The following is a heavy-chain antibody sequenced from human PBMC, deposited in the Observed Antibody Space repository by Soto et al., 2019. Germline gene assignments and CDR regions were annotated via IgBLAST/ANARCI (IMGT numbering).Heavy chain of an antibody. Sequence: QVLLVQSGAEVKKPGASVKVSCKASGYTFTSHGISWVRQAPGQGLEWMGWISAYNGDTNYAQKLQGRVTLPTDTSTSTAYMEVRSLRSEATAVYYCARMVRGSNIDYYHYMDVWGKGTTVTVSS. V-gene: IGHV1-18*01. CDR3: ARMVRGSNIDYYHYMDV. D-gene: IGHD3-10*01. J-gene: IGHJ6*03. CDR2: ISAYNGDT. CDR1: GYTFTSHG.